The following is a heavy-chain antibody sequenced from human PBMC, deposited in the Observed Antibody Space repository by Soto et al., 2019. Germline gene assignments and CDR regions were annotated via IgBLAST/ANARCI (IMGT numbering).Heavy chain of an antibody. Sequence: GGSLRLSCAASGFTFSSYAMSWVRQAPGKGLEWVSAISGSGGSTYYADSVKGRFTISRDNSKNTLYLQMNSLRAEDTAVYYCAKDQWELLGRFTYYYYYGMDVWGQGTTVTVSS. D-gene: IGHD1-26*01. CDR1: GFTFSSYA. J-gene: IGHJ6*02. CDR3: AKDQWELLGRFTYYYYYGMDV. CDR2: ISGSGGST. V-gene: IGHV3-23*01.